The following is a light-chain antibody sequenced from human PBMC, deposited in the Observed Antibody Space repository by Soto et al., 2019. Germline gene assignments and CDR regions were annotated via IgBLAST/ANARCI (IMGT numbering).Light chain of an antibody. CDR3: QQYGGSPMYT. J-gene: IGKJ2*01. V-gene: IGKV3-20*01. CDR1: QSVSSRH. Sequence: EIVLTQSPGTLSLSPGIRAILSCRASQSVSSRHLAWYQQKPGQPPRLLIFGGSSRATGIPNRFSGSGSGTDFTLTISRLEPEDSAVYYCQQYGGSPMYTFGQGTKLEIK. CDR2: GGS.